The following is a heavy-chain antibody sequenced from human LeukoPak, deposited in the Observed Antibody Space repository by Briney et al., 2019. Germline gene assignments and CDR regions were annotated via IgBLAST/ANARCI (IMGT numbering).Heavy chain of an antibody. CDR2: IREERGQE. D-gene: IGHD5-18*01. CDR1: GFTFSSHA. CDR3: ASLDTAKQPLANH. V-gene: IGHV3-7*03. Sequence: GGSLRLSCAASGFTFSSHAMSWVRQAPGKGLEWVANIREERGQEYYVDSVKGRFTISKNSAKNSLYLQMNTLRVEDTAMYYCASLDTAKQPLANHWGQGTLVTVSS. J-gene: IGHJ5*02.